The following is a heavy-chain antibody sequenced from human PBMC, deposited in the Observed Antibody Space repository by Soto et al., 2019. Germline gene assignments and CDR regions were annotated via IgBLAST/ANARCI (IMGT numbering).Heavy chain of an antibody. Sequence: QVHLLLQSGAEVKKPGSSVKVSCKASGGTPSNSAISWVRQAPGQGLEWMGGIIPVFGLVKYAQNFQGRVTIPADESTNTAYRELSSRRPEDTAVYYCAGGRIVVVGSRAYYGMDVWGQGTTVTVSS. CDR2: IIPVFGLV. CDR1: GGTPSNSA. V-gene: IGHV1-69*01. J-gene: IGHJ6*02. CDR3: AGGRIVVVGSRAYYGMDV. D-gene: IGHD3-22*01.